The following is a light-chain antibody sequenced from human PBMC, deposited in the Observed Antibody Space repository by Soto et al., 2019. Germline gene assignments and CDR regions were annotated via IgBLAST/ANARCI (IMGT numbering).Light chain of an antibody. J-gene: IGKJ1*01. Sequence: DIQMTQSPSSLSASVGDRVAITCRASQSISNYLDWYQVKPGKPPKLLIYAASSLQSGVPSRFSGSGSGTDFTLTISSLQAEDFATYYCHQNYNVPPWTFGQGTKVDSK. CDR2: AAS. V-gene: IGKV1-39*01. CDR1: QSISNY. CDR3: HQNYNVPPWT.